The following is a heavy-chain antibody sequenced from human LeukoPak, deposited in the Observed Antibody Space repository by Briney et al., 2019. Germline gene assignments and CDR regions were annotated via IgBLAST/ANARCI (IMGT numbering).Heavy chain of an antibody. J-gene: IGHJ6*01. CDR1: GGSISSYH. V-gene: IGHV4-59*01. Sequence: SETLSLPCTVSGGSISSYHGSWIRQPPGKGLEWIGHIYYTGSANYNPSLKSGVTISLDTSKNQYSLKLSSVTAADTAVYYCTRSLGVVIHGGMDVWGQGTTVTVSS. CDR3: TRSLGVVIHGGMDV. CDR2: IYYTGSA. D-gene: IGHD3-3*01.